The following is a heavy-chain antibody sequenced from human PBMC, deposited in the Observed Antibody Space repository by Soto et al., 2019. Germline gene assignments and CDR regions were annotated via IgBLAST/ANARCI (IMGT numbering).Heavy chain of an antibody. J-gene: IGHJ4*02. V-gene: IGHV3-48*01. CDR1: GFTFSTYS. Sequence: EVQLVESGGGLVQPGGSLRLSCAGSGFTFSTYSMSWVRQAPGKGLEWVSYISSSGSTKYHADSVKGRFTISRDNAKNSLYLQMNFLRAEDTAVYYCARMSSSISPGCWGQGTLVTVSS. CDR3: ARMSSSISPGC. CDR2: ISSSGSTK. D-gene: IGHD2-2*01.